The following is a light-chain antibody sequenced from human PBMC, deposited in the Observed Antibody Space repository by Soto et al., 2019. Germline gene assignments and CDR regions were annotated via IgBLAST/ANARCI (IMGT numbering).Light chain of an antibody. CDR3: QQYSNSPFT. CDR1: QSVSSSY. CDR2: GAS. J-gene: IGKJ3*01. Sequence: EIVFTQSPGTLSLSPGERVTLSCRASQSVSSSYLAWYQQKPGQAPRLLIYGASTRATGIPDRFSGSGSGTDFTLTISRLEPEDFAVYYCQQYSNSPFTFGPGTKVDIK. V-gene: IGKV3-20*01.